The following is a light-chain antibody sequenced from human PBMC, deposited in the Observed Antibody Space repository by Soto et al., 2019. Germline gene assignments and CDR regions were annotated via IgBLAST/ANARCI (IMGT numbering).Light chain of an antibody. CDR3: QQYSSNLYT. Sequence: MTQSPSTLSASVGDRVTITCRASQSISTHLAWYQQKPGKAPEVLIYDASTLESGVPSRFSGSGSGTKFTLTISSLQPDDFATYYCQQYSSNLYTFGQGTKLEIK. J-gene: IGKJ2*01. V-gene: IGKV1-5*01. CDR2: DAS. CDR1: QSISTH.